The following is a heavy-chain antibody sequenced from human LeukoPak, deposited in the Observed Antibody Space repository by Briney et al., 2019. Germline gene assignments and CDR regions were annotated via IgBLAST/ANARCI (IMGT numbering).Heavy chain of an antibody. CDR2: IRGGGPST. V-gene: IGHV3-23*01. D-gene: IGHD6-13*01. CDR3: ARSSSSSWHIFDS. J-gene: IGHJ4*02. Sequence: GGSLRLSCAASGFTFSNYGMSWVRQAPGKGLEWVSGIRGGGPSTYYADSVKGRFTISRDNSKNTLFLQMNSLRAEDTAVYYCARSSSSSWHIFDSWGQGTLVTVSS. CDR1: GFTFSNYG.